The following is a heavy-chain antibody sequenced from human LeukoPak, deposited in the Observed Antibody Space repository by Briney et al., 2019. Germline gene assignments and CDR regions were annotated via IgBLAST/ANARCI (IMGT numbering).Heavy chain of an antibody. Sequence: GASVKVSCKASGYTFTGYYVHWVRQAPGQGLEWMGWINPNSGGTNYAQKFQGRVTMTRDTSISTAYMELSRLGSDDTAVYYCARVYSSGWPIDYWGQGTLVTVSS. D-gene: IGHD6-19*01. J-gene: IGHJ4*02. V-gene: IGHV1-2*02. CDR3: ARVYSSGWPIDY. CDR2: INPNSGGT. CDR1: GYTFTGYY.